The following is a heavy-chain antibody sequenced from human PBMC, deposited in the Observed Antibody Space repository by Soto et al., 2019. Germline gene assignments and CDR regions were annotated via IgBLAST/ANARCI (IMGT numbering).Heavy chain of an antibody. CDR3: AKVGYSGSSFDS. CDR1: GFTFSSYG. V-gene: IGHV3-30*18. D-gene: IGHD1-26*01. J-gene: IGHJ4*02. CDR2: ISYDGSNK. Sequence: QVQLVESGGGVVQPGRSLRLSCAASGFTFSSYGMHWVRQAPGKGLEWVAVISYDGSNKYYADSVKGRFTISRDNAKNPLSLQLNSLRAEDTAVYYCAKVGYSGSSFDSWGEGTLGTVS.